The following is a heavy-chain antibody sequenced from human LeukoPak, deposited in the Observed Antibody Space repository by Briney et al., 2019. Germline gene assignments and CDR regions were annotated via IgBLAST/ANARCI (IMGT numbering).Heavy chain of an antibody. J-gene: IGHJ4*02. CDR2: ISYDGSNK. V-gene: IGHV3-30-3*01. CDR1: GFTFSSYA. Sequence: GRSQRLSCAASGFTFSSYAMHWVRQAPGKGLEWVAVISYDGSNKYYADSVKGRFTISRDNSKNTLYLQMNSLRAEDTAVYYCARDKSCSGGSCYYFDYWGQGTLVTVSS. D-gene: IGHD2-15*01. CDR3: ARDKSCSGGSCYYFDY.